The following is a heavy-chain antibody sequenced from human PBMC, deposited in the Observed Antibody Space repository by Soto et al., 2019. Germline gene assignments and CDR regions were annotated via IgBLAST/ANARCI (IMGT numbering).Heavy chain of an antibody. Sequence: QVQLQQWGAGLLKPSETLSLTCAVYGGSFSGYYWSWIRQPPVKGLEWIGEINHSARTNYNPSLKSRVTISVDTSKNQFSLKLSSVTAADTAVYYCARGVYYGSGALDYWGQGTLVTVSS. CDR1: GGSFSGYY. CDR3: ARGVYYGSGALDY. J-gene: IGHJ4*02. CDR2: INHSART. V-gene: IGHV4-34*01. D-gene: IGHD3-10*01.